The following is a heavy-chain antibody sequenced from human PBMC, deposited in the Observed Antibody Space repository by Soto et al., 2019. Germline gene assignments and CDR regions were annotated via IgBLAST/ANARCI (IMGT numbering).Heavy chain of an antibody. D-gene: IGHD3-10*01. Sequence: QVQLVQSGAEVKKPGSSVKVSCKASGGTFSSYTISWVRQAPGQGLEWMGRIIPILGIANYAQKFQGRVTITADKSTSTAYMELSSLRSEDTAVYYCARDRAIRTMVRGLYYFDYWGQGTLVTVSS. CDR2: IIPILGIA. CDR1: GGTFSSYT. V-gene: IGHV1-69*08. CDR3: ARDRAIRTMVRGLYYFDY. J-gene: IGHJ4*02.